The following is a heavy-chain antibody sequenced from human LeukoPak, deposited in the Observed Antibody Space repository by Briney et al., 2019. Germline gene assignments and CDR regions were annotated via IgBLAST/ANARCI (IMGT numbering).Heavy chain of an antibody. CDR3: AKDRLRYCSGGSCYPDY. Sequence: GGSLRLSCAASGFTFSSYGMHWVRQAPGKGLEWVAFIRYDGSNKYYADSVKGRFTISRDNSKNTLYLQMNSLRAEDTAVYYCAKDRLRYCSGGSCYPDYWGQGTLVTVSS. J-gene: IGHJ4*02. V-gene: IGHV3-30*02. CDR1: GFTFSSYG. CDR2: IRYDGSNK. D-gene: IGHD2-15*01.